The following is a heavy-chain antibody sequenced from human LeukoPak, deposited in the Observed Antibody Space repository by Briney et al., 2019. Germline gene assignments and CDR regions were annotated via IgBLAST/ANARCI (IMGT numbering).Heavy chain of an antibody. CDR1: GRFFSVSY. CDR3: ARGPTMVRGVMRVYCQMDA. Sequence: SETLSLTCTVNGRFFSVSYWSWIRQSQGGGLEWIGEINQRGSTNYNPALKMLVRILIDTSKTQFSLTLTSVTAEDTAMYYCARGPTMVRGVMRVYCQMDAWGKGTTVTVSS. V-gene: IGHV4-34*01. CDR2: INQRGST. D-gene: IGHD3-10*01. J-gene: IGHJ6*04.